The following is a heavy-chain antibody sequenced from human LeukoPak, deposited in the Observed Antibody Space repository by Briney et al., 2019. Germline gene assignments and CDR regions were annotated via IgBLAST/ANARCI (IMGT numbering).Heavy chain of an antibody. Sequence: GGSLRLSCAASEFPFTNAWMTWVRQAPGKGLEWVTVISYDGSNKYYADSVKGRFTISRDNSKNTLYLQMNSLRAEDTAVYYCAKEGTSSGWYLFADYWGQGTLVTVSS. CDR2: ISYDGSNK. CDR1: EFPFTNAW. J-gene: IGHJ4*02. V-gene: IGHV3-30*18. CDR3: AKEGTSSGWYLFADY. D-gene: IGHD6-19*01.